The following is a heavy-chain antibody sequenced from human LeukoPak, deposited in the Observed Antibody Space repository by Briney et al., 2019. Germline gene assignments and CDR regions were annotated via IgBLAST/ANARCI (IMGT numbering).Heavy chain of an antibody. Sequence: PGGSLRLSCAASGFTVSSHYMSWVRQAPGKGLEWVSVIYSGGTTYYADSVKGRFIISRDNSKNTLYLQMNSLRAEDTAVYYCARDSENCGGDCLDYWGQGTLVTVSS. D-gene: IGHD2-21*02. CDR3: ARDSENCGGDCLDY. J-gene: IGHJ4*02. CDR1: GFTVSSHY. CDR2: IYSGGTT. V-gene: IGHV3-53*01.